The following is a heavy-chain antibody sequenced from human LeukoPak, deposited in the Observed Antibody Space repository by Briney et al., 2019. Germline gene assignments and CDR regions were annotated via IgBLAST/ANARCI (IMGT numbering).Heavy chain of an antibody. Sequence: SETLSLTCAVSGVSINSHYWGWIRQPPGKGLQWIGDSYYTGKNNYNPSLKSRVTISLDTSKDHLSLKLTSVLAADTAIYYCVRRDTGWNYFDYWGQGILVTVSS. D-gene: IGHD6-19*01. CDR3: VRRDTGWNYFDY. V-gene: IGHV4-59*08. CDR2: SYYTGKN. J-gene: IGHJ4*02. CDR1: GVSINSHY.